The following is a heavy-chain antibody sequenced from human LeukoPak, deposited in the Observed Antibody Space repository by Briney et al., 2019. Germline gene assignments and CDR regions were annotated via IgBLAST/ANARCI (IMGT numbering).Heavy chain of an antibody. J-gene: IGHJ4*02. D-gene: IGHD6-19*01. CDR2: VNSDGTST. Sequence: PGGSLRLSCAASGFTFSSYWMHWVRQAPGKGLVWVSRVNSDGTSTRYADSAKGRFTISRDNAKNTLYLQMNSLRAEDTAVYYCARWISSASDYWGQGTLVTVSS. V-gene: IGHV3-74*01. CDR3: ARWISSASDY. CDR1: GFTFSSYW.